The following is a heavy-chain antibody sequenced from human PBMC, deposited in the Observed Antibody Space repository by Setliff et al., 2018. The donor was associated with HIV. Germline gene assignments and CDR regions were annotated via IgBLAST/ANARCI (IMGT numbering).Heavy chain of an antibody. CDR3: ARQEAGYYYDSSEYYTGNGFDM. V-gene: IGHV4-38-2*01. CDR1: GYSINTAYY. CDR2: FHHSGST. J-gene: IGHJ3*02. D-gene: IGHD3-22*01. Sequence: SETLSLTCSVSGYSINTAYYWGWIRQSPGKGLEWIGGFHHSGSTHYNPSLKSRVTISGQTSNNQFSLQLTSVTAADTAVYYCARQEAGYYYDSSEYYTGNGFDMWGQGTMVTVSS.